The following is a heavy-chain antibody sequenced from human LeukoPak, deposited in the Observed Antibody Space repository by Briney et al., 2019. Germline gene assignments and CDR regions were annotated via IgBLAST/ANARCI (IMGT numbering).Heavy chain of an antibody. CDR2: IYTSGST. V-gene: IGHV4-4*07. D-gene: IGHD3-10*01. J-gene: IGHJ2*01. CDR1: GGSISSYY. CDR3: AVDSSEDYGRGNFDL. Sequence: PSETLSLTCTVSGGSISSYYWSWIRQPAGKGLEWIGRIYTSGSTNYNPSLKSRVTMSIDTSKNQVSLKLASVTAADTAIYYCAVDSSEDYGRGNFDLWGRGTLVTVSS.